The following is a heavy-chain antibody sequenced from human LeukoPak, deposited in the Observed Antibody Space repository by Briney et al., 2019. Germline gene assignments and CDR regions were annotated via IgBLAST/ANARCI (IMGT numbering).Heavy chain of an antibody. CDR1: GYTFTAYY. CDR3: ARGRASLTAWFVP. Sequence: ASVRVSCKASGYTFTAYYMHWVRQAPGQGLEWMGWIDPNSGTTDSAQKFQGRVTVTRDTSINTVYMELSRLTSDDTAVYYCARGRASLTAWFVPWGQGTL. D-gene: IGHD1-20*01. J-gene: IGHJ5*02. V-gene: IGHV1-2*02. CDR2: IDPNSGTT.